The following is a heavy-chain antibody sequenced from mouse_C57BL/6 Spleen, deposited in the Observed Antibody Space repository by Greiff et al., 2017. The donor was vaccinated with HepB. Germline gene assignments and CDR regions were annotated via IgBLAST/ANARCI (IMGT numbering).Heavy chain of an antibody. CDR2: IDPSDSYT. V-gene: IGHV1-69*01. Sequence: VQLQQSGAELVMPGASVKLSCKASGYTFTSYWMHWVKQRPGQGLEWIGEIDPSDSYTNYNQKFKGKSTLTVDKSSSTAYMQLSSLTSEDSAVYYCARGTTVVHFDYWGHSTTLTVSS. J-gene: IGHJ2*01. D-gene: IGHD1-1*01. CDR3: ARGTTVVHFDY. CDR1: GYTFTSYW.